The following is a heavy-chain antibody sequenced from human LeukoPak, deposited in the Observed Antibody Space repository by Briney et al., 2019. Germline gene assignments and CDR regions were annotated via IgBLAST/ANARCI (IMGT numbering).Heavy chain of an antibody. V-gene: IGHV3-74*01. Sequence: GESLRLSCADSGFTFSSYWMHWVRQAPGKGLVWISRINSDGSTTNYADSVKGRFTISRDNAKDTLYLQMNSLRAEDTAMYYWARGSAVPGFHWGQGTLVTVSS. CDR2: INSDGSTT. D-gene: IGHD2-2*01. J-gene: IGHJ4*02. CDR1: GFTFSSYW. CDR3: ARGSAVPGFH.